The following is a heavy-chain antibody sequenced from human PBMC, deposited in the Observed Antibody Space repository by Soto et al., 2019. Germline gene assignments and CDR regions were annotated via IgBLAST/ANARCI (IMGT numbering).Heavy chain of an antibody. CDR3: AKYSGSYPVYNGLSL. Sequence: EVQLLESGGGLVQPGGSLRLSCAASGFPFSTSAMNWVRQAPGKGLEWVSIISGSCDAAYYAESVKGRFASSRDNSKNTLYLQMNSLRAEDTAVYYCAKYSGSYPVYNGLSLWGQGTTVTVS. J-gene: IGHJ6*02. CDR1: GFPFSTSA. CDR2: ISGSCDAA. D-gene: IGHD1-26*01. V-gene: IGHV3-23*01.